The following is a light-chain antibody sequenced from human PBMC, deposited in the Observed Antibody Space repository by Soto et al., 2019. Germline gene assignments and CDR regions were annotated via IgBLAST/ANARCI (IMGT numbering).Light chain of an antibody. J-gene: IGLJ2*01. CDR1: RTDIGTYDY. CDR2: DVS. CDR3: SSYSSGATSIL. V-gene: IGLV2-14*03. Sequence: QSALTQPASVSGSLGQSITIPCRGSRTDIGTYDYVSWFQQHPGKAPKLLIYDVSSRPSGIPHRFSGSKFANTAALTISGLQADDEAEYHCSSYSSGATSILFGGGTKVTVL.